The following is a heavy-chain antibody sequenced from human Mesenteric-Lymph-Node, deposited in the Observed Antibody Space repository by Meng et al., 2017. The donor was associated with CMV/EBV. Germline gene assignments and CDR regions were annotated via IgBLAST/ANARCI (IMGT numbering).Heavy chain of an antibody. CDR3: ARGRGVVVIAIIDY. CDR2: ISYDGSNK. D-gene: IGHD2-21*01. J-gene: IGHJ4*02. V-gene: IGHV3-30*04. CDR1: GFTVSSYA. Sequence: ASGFTVSSYAMHWVRQAPGKGLEWVAVISYDGSNKYYADSVKGRFTISRDNSKNTLYLQMNSLRAEDTAVYYCARGRGVVVIAIIDYWGQGTLVTVSS.